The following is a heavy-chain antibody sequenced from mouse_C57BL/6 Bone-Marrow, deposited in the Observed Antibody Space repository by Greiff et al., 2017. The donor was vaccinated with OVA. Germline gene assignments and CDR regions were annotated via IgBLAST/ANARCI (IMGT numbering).Heavy chain of an antibody. V-gene: IGHV1-75*01. CDR1: GYTFTDYY. D-gene: IGHD1-1*01. CDR2: IFPGCGST. Sequence: QVQLQQSGPELVKPGASVPISCKASGYTFTDYYIHWVKHMPGPVLAWIGWIFPGCGSTYYNEKFKGKATLTVDKSSSTAYMLLSSLTSEDSAVYFCARRYYGSSRYFDVWGTGTTVTVSS. CDR3: ARRYYGSSRYFDV. J-gene: IGHJ1*03.